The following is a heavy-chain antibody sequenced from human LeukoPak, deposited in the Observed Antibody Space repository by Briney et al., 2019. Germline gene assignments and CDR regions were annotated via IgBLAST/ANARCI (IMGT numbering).Heavy chain of an antibody. CDR3: ASPISSTDPYYYYGMDV. D-gene: IGHD3-3*02. CDR1: GYSFTSYW. V-gene: IGHV5-10-1*01. Sequence: PGGSLRLSCKGSGYSFTSYWISWVRQMPGKGLEWMGRIDPSDSYTNYSPSFQGHVTISADKSISTAYLQWSSLKASDTAMYYRASPISSTDPYYYYGMDVRGQGTTVTVSS. CDR2: IDPSDSYT. J-gene: IGHJ6*02.